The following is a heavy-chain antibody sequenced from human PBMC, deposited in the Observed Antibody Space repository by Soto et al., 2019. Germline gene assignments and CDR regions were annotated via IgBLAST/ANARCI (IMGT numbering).Heavy chain of an antibody. J-gene: IGHJ4*02. Sequence: GGSLRLSCAASGFTFSSYWMHWVRQAPGKGLVWVSRINSDGSSTNCADSVKGRFTISRDNAKNTVYLQMNSLRAEDTAVYYCARDAGWVTPTSFDFWGQGTLVTVSS. CDR1: GFTFSSYW. CDR3: ARDAGWVTPTSFDF. V-gene: IGHV3-74*01. D-gene: IGHD6-19*01. CDR2: INSDGSST.